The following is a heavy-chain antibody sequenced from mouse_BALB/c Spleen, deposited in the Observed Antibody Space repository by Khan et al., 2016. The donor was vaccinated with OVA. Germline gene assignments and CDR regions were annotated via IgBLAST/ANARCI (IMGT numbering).Heavy chain of an antibody. V-gene: IGHV3-2*02. J-gene: IGHJ3*01. Sequence: EVQLVESGPGLVKPSQSLFLTCTVTGYSITSDYAWNWIRQFPGNKLEWMGYISYSGRTSYNPSLKSRISVTRDTSKNQFFLQLNSVTTEDTATYYCAMGRTYWGQGTLVTVSA. CDR3: AMGRTY. CDR1: GYSITSDYA. CDR2: ISYSGRT. D-gene: IGHD4-1*01.